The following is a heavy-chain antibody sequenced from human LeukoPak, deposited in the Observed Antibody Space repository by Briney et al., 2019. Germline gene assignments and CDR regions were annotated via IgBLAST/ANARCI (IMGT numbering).Heavy chain of an antibody. Sequence: SVKGRFTISRDNPKNTLYLQMNSLRDEDTAVYYCAKYGSGNYIYCYGMDVWGQGTTVTVSS. V-gene: IGHV3-30*02. J-gene: IGHJ6*02. D-gene: IGHD1-26*01. CDR3: AKYGSGNYIYCYGMDV.